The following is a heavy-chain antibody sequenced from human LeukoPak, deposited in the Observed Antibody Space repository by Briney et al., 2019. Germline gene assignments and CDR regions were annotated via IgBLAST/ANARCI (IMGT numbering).Heavy chain of an antibody. CDR2: ISGNRGSI. CDR1: GFTFSSYA. Sequence: GGSLRLSCAAFGFTFSSYAMTWVRQAPGKGLGWVSAISGNRGSIYYADSVKGRFATSRDNSQNTLYLQMNSLRAEDTALYYCAKVLNQGWYLDYWGQGTLVTVSS. J-gene: IGHJ4*02. D-gene: IGHD6-19*01. CDR3: AKVLNQGWYLDY. V-gene: IGHV3-23*01.